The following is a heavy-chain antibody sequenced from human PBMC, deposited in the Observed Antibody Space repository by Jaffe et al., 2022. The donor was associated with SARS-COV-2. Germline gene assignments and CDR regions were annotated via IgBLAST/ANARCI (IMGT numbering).Heavy chain of an antibody. CDR2: IYYSGST. CDR1: GGSISSYY. D-gene: IGHD6-13*01. Sequence: QVQLQESGPGLVKPSETLSLTCTVSGGSISSYYWSWIRQPPGKGLEWIGYIYYSGSTNYNPSLKSRVTISVDTSKNQFSLKLSSVTAADTAVYYCASSSWYGEYFQHWGQGTLVTVSS. CDR3: ASSSWYGEYFQH. J-gene: IGHJ1*01. V-gene: IGHV4-59*08.